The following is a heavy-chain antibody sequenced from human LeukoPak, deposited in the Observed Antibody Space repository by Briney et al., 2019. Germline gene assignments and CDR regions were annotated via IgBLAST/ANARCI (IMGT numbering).Heavy chain of an antibody. J-gene: IGHJ4*02. V-gene: IGHV4-59*01. CDR2: IYYSGST. Sequence: SETLSLTCTVSGGSISSYYWSWIRQPPGKGLEWIGCIYYSGSTNYNPSLKSRVTISVDTSKNQFSLKLSSVTAADTAVYYCARETYYHDSSGYFQFDYWGQGTLVTVSS. CDR3: ARETYYHDSSGYFQFDY. D-gene: IGHD3-22*01. CDR1: GGSISSYY.